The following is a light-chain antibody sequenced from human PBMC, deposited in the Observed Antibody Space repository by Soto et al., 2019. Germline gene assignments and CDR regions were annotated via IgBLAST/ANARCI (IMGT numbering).Light chain of an antibody. CDR2: DAS. J-gene: IGKJ2*01. CDR1: QSVGSV. CDR3: HQRSSWPRT. V-gene: IGKV3-11*01. Sequence: EIVLTQSPATLSLSPGERATLSCRASQSVGSVLTWYQHKPGQAPRLLIYDASSRAPGIPARFSGSGSGTDFTLTISTLEPEDFAVYYCHQRSSWPRTFGQGTKLEMK.